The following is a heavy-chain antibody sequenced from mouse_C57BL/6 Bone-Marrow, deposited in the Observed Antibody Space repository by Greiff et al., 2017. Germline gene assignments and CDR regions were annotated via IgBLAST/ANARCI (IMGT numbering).Heavy chain of an antibody. V-gene: IGHV1-53*01. J-gene: IGHJ4*01. CDR2: INPSNGGT. D-gene: IGHD2-5*01. CDR1: GYTFTSYW. Sequence: QVQLQQPGTELVKPGASVKLSCKASGYTFTSYWMHCVKQRPGQGLEWIGNINPSNGGTNYNEKFKSKATLTVDKSSRTAYMQLSSLTSEDSAVYYCARSSNYCYYYAMDYWGQGTSVTVSS. CDR3: ARSSNYCYYYAMDY.